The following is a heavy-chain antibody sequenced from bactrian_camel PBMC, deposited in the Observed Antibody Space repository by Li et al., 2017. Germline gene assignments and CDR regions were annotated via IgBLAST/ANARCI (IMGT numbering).Heavy chain of an antibody. V-gene: IGHV3S53*01. CDR2: IDSNGMT. D-gene: IGHD7*01. CDR1: GWPYSAYL. Sequence: HVQLVESGGGAVPTGESLRLSCEVSGWPYSAYLMAWFRQRPGNEREGVAAIDSNGMTTYADSVKGRFFISKDNAKNILYLQLKNLKLKDTAMYYCALDGTYGGDWDEHRVLRRTGYNYWGQGTQVTVS. J-gene: IGHJ4*01. CDR3: ALDGTYGGDWDEHRVLRRTGYNY.